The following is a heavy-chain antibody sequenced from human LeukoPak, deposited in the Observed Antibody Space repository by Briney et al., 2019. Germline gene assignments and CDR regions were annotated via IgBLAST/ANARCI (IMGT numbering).Heavy chain of an antibody. D-gene: IGHD3-16*01. J-gene: IGHJ4*02. CDR1: GFTFSSSS. Sequence: GGSSRLSCAASGFTFSSSSMGWVRRAPQEGLEWVSAIPASGPKTYYTGSVRGRLTISRDNSKNTVYLQMQSLRAEDTAVYYCVKEASKTFGIYTADYWGQGTLVTVSS. CDR3: VKEASKTFGIYTADY. CDR2: IPASGPKT. V-gene: IGHV3-23*01.